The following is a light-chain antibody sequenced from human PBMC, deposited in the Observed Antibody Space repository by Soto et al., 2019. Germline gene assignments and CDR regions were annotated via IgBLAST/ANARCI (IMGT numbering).Light chain of an antibody. Sequence: QSVLTQPPSVSGAPGQRVTISCTGSSSNIGTPYDVHWYQQLPGTAPKLHIYGNRNRPSGVPDRFSGSKSGTSASLAITGLQAEDEADYYCQSYDSSLSGYVFGSGTKVTVL. V-gene: IGLV1-40*01. CDR2: GNR. CDR1: SSNIGTPYD. CDR3: QSYDSSLSGYV. J-gene: IGLJ1*01.